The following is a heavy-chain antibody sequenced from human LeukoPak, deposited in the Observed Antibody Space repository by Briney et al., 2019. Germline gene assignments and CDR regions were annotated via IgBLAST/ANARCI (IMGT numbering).Heavy chain of an antibody. CDR3: ARDPSMEHAFDI. Sequence: GGSLRLSCAASGFTVSSNYMSWVRQAPGKGLEWVSVIYSGGSTYYADSVKGRFTISRDNSKNTLYLQMNSLRAEDTAVYYCARDPSMEHAFDIWGQGTMVTVSS. CDR1: GFTVSSNY. D-gene: IGHD1-1*01. CDR2: IYSGGST. J-gene: IGHJ3*02. V-gene: IGHV3-66*01.